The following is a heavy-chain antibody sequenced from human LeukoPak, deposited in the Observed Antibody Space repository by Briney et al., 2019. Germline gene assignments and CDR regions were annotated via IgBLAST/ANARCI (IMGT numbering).Heavy chain of an antibody. V-gene: IGHV1-2*02. Sequence: ASVKVSCKTSGYSFTAFYIHWVRQAPGQGLEWMGWIHPRRGDTNYAQKFQGRVTMTRDTSISTAYMELTRLGSDDTAVYSCASESPGTSYFDYWGQGILVTVSS. CDR2: IHPRRGDT. CDR1: GYSFTAFY. J-gene: IGHJ4*02. CDR3: ASESPGTSYFDY.